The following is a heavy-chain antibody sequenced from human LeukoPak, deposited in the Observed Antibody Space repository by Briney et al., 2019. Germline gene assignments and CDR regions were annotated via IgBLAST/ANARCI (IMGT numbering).Heavy chain of an antibody. Sequence: ASVKVSCTASGYTFTGYYMHWVRQAPGQGLEWMGWINTNTGNPTYAQGFTGRFVFSLDTSVSTAYLQISSLKAEDTAVYYCARVDPDYYYYMDVWGKGTTVTVSS. CDR2: INTNTGNP. J-gene: IGHJ6*03. CDR3: ARVDPDYYYYMDV. V-gene: IGHV7-4-1*02. CDR1: GYTFTGYY. D-gene: IGHD3-9*01.